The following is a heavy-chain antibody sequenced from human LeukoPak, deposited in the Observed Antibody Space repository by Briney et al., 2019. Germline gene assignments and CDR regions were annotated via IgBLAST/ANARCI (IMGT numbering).Heavy chain of an antibody. J-gene: IGHJ4*02. Sequence: GEPLRLSRAASGFTSSSHWMSWVRQAPGKGLGWVAKIKQEGSEKYYVDSVKSRFTISRDNAENSLYLQMSSLRAEEKAVYYCARDSTLANWGQGILVTVSS. CDR3: ARDSTLAN. V-gene: IGHV3-7*01. D-gene: IGHD6-13*01. CDR1: GFTSSSHW. CDR2: IKQEGSEK.